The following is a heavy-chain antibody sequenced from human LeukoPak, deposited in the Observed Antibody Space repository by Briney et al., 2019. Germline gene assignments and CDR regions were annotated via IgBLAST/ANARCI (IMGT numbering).Heavy chain of an antibody. J-gene: IGHJ4*02. CDR3: AKRGMTTIKEGFDY. Sequence: GGSLRLSCAASGFTFSTYDMSWVRQAPGKGLEWVSAIGGSGGSTYYADSVKGRFTINRDNCKNTLHLQINSLRAEDTAVYYCAKRGMTTIKEGFDYWGQGTLVTVSS. CDR2: IGGSGGST. D-gene: IGHD5-24*01. CDR1: GFTFSTYD. V-gene: IGHV3-23*01.